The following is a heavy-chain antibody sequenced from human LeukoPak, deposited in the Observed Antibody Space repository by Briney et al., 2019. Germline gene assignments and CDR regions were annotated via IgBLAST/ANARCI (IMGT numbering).Heavy chain of an antibody. CDR3: ARDPVHKLRFLEWLLEEDAFDI. V-gene: IGHV3-33*01. CDR2: IWYDGSKK. CDR1: GFTFTNHG. J-gene: IGHJ3*02. Sequence: PGGSLRLSCAASGFTFTNHGFHWVRQAPGKGLEWVALIWYDGSKKVYVDSVKGRFTISRDDLKNTLYLQMNSLRDEDTAVYYCARDPVHKLRFLEWLLEEDAFDIWGQGTMVTVSS. D-gene: IGHD3-3*01.